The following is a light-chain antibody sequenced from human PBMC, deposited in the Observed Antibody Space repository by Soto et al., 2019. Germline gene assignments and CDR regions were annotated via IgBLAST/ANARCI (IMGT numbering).Light chain of an antibody. CDR2: KAS. V-gene: IGKV1-5*03. Sequence: DVQMTQSPSTLSASVGDRVTITCRASQSISSWLAWYQQKPGKAPKLLIYKASTLESGVPSNFSGSGSGTEFTLTISSLQPEDFATYYCQKYDDVPQFGPGTKVDF. J-gene: IGKJ3*01. CDR1: QSISSW. CDR3: QKYDDVPQ.